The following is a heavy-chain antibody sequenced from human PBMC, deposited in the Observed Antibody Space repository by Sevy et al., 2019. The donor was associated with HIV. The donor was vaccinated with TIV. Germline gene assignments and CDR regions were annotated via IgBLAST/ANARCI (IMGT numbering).Heavy chain of an antibody. V-gene: IGHV3-49*03. CDR3: TRDLGSSWYPNWFDP. CDR2: IRSKACGGTT. CDR1: GFTFGDYA. Sequence: GGSLRLSCTASGFTFGDYAMSWFRQAPGKGLEWVGFIRSKACGGTTEYAASVKGRFTISRDDSKSIAYLQMNSLKTEDTAVYYCTRDLGSSWYPNWFDPWGQGTLVTVSS. D-gene: IGHD6-13*01. J-gene: IGHJ5*02.